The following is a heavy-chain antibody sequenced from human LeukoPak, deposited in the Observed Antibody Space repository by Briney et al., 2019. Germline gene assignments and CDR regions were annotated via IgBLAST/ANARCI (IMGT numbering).Heavy chain of an antibody. CDR2: INHSGST. D-gene: IGHD5-24*01. Sequence: SETLSLTCAVYGGSFSGYYWSWIRQPPGKGLEWIGEINHSGSTNYNPSLKSRVTISVDTSKNQFSLKLSSVTAADTAVYYCARGPSWLQLYYWGQGTLVTVSS. V-gene: IGHV4-34*01. CDR1: GGSFSGYY. J-gene: IGHJ4*02. CDR3: ARGPSWLQLYY.